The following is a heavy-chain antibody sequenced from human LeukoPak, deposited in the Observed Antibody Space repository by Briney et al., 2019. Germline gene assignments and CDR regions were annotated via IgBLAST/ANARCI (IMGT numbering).Heavy chain of an antibody. CDR3: ASETVAGTFDY. V-gene: IGHV4-4*07. D-gene: IGHD6-19*01. J-gene: IGHJ4*02. CDR2: IYTSGST. Sequence: SETPSLTCTVSGGSISSYYWSWIRQPAGRGLEWIGRIYTSGSTNYNPPLKSRVTMSVDTSKNQFSLKLSSVTAADTAVYYCASETVAGTFDYWGQGTLVTVSS. CDR1: GGSISSYY.